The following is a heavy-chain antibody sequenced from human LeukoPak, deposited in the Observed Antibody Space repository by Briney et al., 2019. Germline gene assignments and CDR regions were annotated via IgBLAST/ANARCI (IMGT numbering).Heavy chain of an antibody. CDR3: AKITKATTPNY. V-gene: IGHV3-23*01. J-gene: IGHJ4*02. D-gene: IGHD4-17*01. CDR2: ITDSGRKT. CDR1: GFTFSSYS. Sequence: GGSLRLSCAASGFTFSSYSMNWVRQAPGKGLEWVSGITDSGRKTYYADSVKGRFSISRDNSKSTVYLQMSDLRAEDTAVYYCAKITKATTPNYWGQGTLVTVSS.